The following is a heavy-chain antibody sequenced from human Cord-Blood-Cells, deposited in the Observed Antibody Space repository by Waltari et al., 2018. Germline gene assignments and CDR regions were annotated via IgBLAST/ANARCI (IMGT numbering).Heavy chain of an antibody. CDR3: ARLTGDITFDI. V-gene: IGHV3-7*01. CDR2: IKQDGSEK. J-gene: IGHJ3*02. CDR1: GFTFTSYW. D-gene: IGHD7-27*01. Sequence: EVQLVESGGGLVQPGGSLRLSCAASGFTFTSYWMLWLGRAPGKGLEGVGNIKQDGSEKYDVESVKGRCTISRDNAKNSLYLQLNSLRAEDTAVYYCARLTGDITFDIWGQGTMVTVSS.